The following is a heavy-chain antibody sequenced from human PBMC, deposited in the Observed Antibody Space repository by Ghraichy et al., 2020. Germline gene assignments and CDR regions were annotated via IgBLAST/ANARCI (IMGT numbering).Heavy chain of an antibody. J-gene: IGHJ4*02. Sequence: GGSLRLSCAASGFTFDDYGMSWVRQAPGKGLEWVSGINWNGGSTGYADSVKGQFTISRDSAKNSLYLQMNSLRAEDTALYYCARGGYSSGWYGYWGQGTLVTVSS. V-gene: IGHV3-20*04. CDR2: INWNGGST. CDR3: ARGGYSSGWYGY. CDR1: GFTFDDYG. D-gene: IGHD6-19*01.